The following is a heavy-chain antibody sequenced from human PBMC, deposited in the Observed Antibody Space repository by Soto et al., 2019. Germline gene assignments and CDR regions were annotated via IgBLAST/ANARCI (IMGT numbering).Heavy chain of an antibody. CDR2: ISGSGGST. V-gene: IGHV3-23*01. CDR3: AKNTYLYYDFWSGPFDY. CDR1: GFTFSSYA. J-gene: IGHJ4*02. Sequence: PGGSLRLSCAASGFTFSSYAMSWVRQAPGKGLKKVSAISGSGGSTYYADSVKGRFTISRDNSKNTLYLQMNSLRAEDTAVYYCAKNTYLYYDFWSGPFDYWGQGTLVTVSS. D-gene: IGHD3-3*01.